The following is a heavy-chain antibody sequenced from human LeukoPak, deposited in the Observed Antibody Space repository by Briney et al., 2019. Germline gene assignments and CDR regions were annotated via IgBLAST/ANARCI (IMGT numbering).Heavy chain of an antibody. Sequence: GSLRLSCAASGFTFSSYAMSWVRQAPGKGLEWVSAISGSGGSTYYADSVKGRFTISRDNSKNTLYLQMNSLRAEDTAVYYCAKARIDCSSTSCRTYYFDYWGQGTLVTVSS. J-gene: IGHJ4*02. V-gene: IGHV3-23*01. CDR3: AKARIDCSSTSCRTYYFDY. D-gene: IGHD2-2*01. CDR2: ISGSGGST. CDR1: GFTFSSYA.